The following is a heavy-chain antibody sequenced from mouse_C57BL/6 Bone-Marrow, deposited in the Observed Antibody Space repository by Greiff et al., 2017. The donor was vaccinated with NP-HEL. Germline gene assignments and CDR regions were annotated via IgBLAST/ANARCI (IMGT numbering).Heavy chain of an antibody. CDR1: GYTFTSYW. CDR2: IYPSDSET. D-gene: IGHD4-1*01. V-gene: IGHV1-61*01. Sequence: VQLQQPGAELVRPGSSVKLSCKASGYTFTSYWMDWVKQRPGQGLEWIGNIYPSDSETHYNQKFKDKATLTVDKSSSTAYMQLSSLTSEDSAVYYCAREGNWVFAYWGQGTLVTVSA. J-gene: IGHJ3*01. CDR3: AREGNWVFAY.